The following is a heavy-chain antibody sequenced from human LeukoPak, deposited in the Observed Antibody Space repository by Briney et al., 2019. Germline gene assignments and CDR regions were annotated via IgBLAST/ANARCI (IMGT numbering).Heavy chain of an antibody. D-gene: IGHD6-19*01. J-gene: IGHJ3*02. Sequence: GRSLRLSCAASGFTFSSYEMNWVRQAPGKGLEWVSYISSSGSTIYYADSVKGRFTISRDNAKNSLYLQMNSLRADDTAVYYCARDYSSGWDDAFDIWGQGTMVTVSS. V-gene: IGHV3-48*03. CDR3: ARDYSSGWDDAFDI. CDR2: ISSSGSTI. CDR1: GFTFSSYE.